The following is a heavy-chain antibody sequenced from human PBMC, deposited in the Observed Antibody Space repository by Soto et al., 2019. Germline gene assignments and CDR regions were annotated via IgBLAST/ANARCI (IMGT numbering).Heavy chain of an antibody. V-gene: IGHV1-69*13. CDR1: GGTFSIYA. CDR2: IIPIFGTA. D-gene: IGHD6-19*01. CDR3: ASQSGYSSGWYVPDPLDY. Sequence: SVKVSCKASGGTFSIYAISWVRQAPGQGLEWMGGIIPIFGTANYAQKFQGRVTITADESTSTAYMELSSLRSEDTAVYYCASQSGYSSGWYVPDPLDYWGQGTLVTVSS. J-gene: IGHJ4*02.